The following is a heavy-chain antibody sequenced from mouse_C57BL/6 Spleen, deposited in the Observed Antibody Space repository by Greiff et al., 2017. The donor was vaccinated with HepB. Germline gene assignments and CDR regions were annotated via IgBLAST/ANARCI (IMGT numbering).Heavy chain of an antibody. V-gene: IGHV1-74*01. CDR1: GYTFTSYW. CDR3: AMGYSNLYYYAMDY. Sequence: QVQLKQPGAELVKPGASVKVSCKASGYTFTSYWMHWVKQRPGQGLEWIGRIHPSDSDTNYNQKFKGKATLTVDKSSSTAYMQLSSLTSEDSAVYYCAMGYSNLYYYAMDYWGQGTSVTVSS. CDR2: IHPSDSDT. D-gene: IGHD2-5*01. J-gene: IGHJ4*01.